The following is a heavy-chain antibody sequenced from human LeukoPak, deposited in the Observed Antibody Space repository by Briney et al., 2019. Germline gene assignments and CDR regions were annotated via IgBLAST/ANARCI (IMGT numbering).Heavy chain of an antibody. CDR3: ARAICSGGSCYSGPFDP. Sequence: SETLSLTCTVSGGSISSYYWSWIRQPPGKGLEWIGYIYYSGSTNYNPSLKSRVTISVDTSKNQFSLKLSSVTAADTAVYYRARAICSGGSCYSGPFDPWGQGTLVTVSS. CDR2: IYYSGST. V-gene: IGHV4-59*01. D-gene: IGHD2-15*01. CDR1: GGSISSYY. J-gene: IGHJ5*02.